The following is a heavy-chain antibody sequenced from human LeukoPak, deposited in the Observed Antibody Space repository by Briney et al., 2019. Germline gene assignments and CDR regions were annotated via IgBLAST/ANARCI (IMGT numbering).Heavy chain of an antibody. CDR1: GYTFTSYG. CDR2: ISAYNGNT. J-gene: IGHJ5*02. V-gene: IGHV1-18*01. D-gene: IGHD6-19*01. Sequence: ASVKVSCTASGYTFTSYGISWVRQAPGQGLEWVGWISAYNGNTNYAQKLQGRVTMTTDTSTSTAYMELRSLGSDDTAVYYCAGQWLVGRGNWFDPWGQGTLVTVSS. CDR3: AGQWLVGRGNWFDP.